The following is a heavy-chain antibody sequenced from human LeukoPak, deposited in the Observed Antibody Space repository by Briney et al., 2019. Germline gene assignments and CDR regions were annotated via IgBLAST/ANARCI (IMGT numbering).Heavy chain of an antibody. V-gene: IGHV4-34*01. Sequence: SETLSLTCAVYGESFSGYYWSWIRQPPGKGLEWIGEINHSGTTNYNPSLKSRVSISVDTSKNQFSLKLSSVTAADTAVYYCARGRLRYSSGWYSSPSDYWGQGTLVTVSS. CDR3: ARGRLRYSSGWYSSPSDY. J-gene: IGHJ4*02. CDR2: INHSGTT. CDR1: GESFSGYY. D-gene: IGHD6-19*01.